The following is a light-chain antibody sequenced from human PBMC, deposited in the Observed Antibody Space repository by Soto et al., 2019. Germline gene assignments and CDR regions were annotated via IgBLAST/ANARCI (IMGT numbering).Light chain of an antibody. Sequence: QSALTQPASVSGSPGQSITIYCTGTSSDVGDYNFVSWYQQLPGKAPKLMIYEVSHRPSGVSNRFSGSKSGNTASLTISGLLAEDEAHYYCSSHTSSSIWVFGGGTKLTVL. CDR2: EVS. CDR1: SSDVGDYNF. V-gene: IGLV2-14*03. CDR3: SSHTSSSIWV. J-gene: IGLJ3*02.